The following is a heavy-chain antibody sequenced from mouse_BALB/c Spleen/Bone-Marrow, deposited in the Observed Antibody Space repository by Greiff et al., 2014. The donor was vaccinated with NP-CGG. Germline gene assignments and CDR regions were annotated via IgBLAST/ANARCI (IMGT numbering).Heavy chain of an antibody. CDR3: ARSGGGYDGFAY. CDR2: INPSTGYT. D-gene: IGHD2-2*01. J-gene: IGHJ3*01. V-gene: IGHV1-7*01. CDR1: GYTFSRYW. Sequence: QVHVKESWAELGKPGASGRVSCKASGYTFSRYWVHWVKKRAGPGLGWIGYINPSTGYTEYNQKFKDKATLTADKSSSTAYMQLSSLTSEDSAVYYCARSGGGYDGFAYWGQGTLVTVSA.